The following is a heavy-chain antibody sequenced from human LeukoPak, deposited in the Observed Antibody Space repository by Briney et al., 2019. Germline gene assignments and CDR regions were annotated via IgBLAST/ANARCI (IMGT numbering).Heavy chain of an antibody. V-gene: IGHV1-18*01. J-gene: IGHJ6*02. D-gene: IGHD3-22*01. CDR3: ARGQYYYDSSGLMNGMDV. Sequence: ASVKVSCKASGYIFPNYGIAWVRQAPGQGLEWMGWISAYNGNTNYAQKLQGRVTMTTDTSTSTAYMELRSLRSDDTAVYYCARGQYYYDSSGLMNGMDVWGQGTTVTVSS. CDR1: GYIFPNYG. CDR2: ISAYNGNT.